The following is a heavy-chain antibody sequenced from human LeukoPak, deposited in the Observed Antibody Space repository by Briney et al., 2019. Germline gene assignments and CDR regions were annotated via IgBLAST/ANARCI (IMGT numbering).Heavy chain of an antibody. CDR3: AKDPSSGWYRWSMDV. CDR2: MSNDGDNK. V-gene: IGHV3-30*18. D-gene: IGHD6-19*01. CDR1: GFTVSSNY. Sequence: GGSLRLSCAASGFTVSSNYMSWVRQAPGKGLEWLALMSNDGDNKDYADSVKGRFTISRDNSKNTLYLQMNSLTTEDTALYYCAKDPSSGWYRWSMDVWGQGTTVTVSS. J-gene: IGHJ6*02.